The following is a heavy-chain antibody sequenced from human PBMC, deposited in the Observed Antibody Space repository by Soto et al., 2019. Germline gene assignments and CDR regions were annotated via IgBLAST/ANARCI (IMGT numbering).Heavy chain of an antibody. J-gene: IGHJ5*02. V-gene: IGHV3-7*01. CDR3: ARDGDGYPA. CDR2: IKEDGSAK. Sequence: EDSLRLSFKSSGFTFSKNSMSRFRQAPGKGLEWVANIKEDGSAKYYADAVKGRFTLSRDNVENSLYLQMNSLRAEDTAVYYCARDGDGYPAWGQGTRVTVSS. CDR1: GFTFSKNS. D-gene: IGHD1-1*01.